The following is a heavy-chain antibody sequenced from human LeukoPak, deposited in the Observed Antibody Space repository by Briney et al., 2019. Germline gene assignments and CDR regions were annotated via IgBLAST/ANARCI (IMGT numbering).Heavy chain of an antibody. CDR2: VDPEDGET. Sequence: GATVKLSCKVSGYTFTDYYMHWVQQAPGKGLEWMGLVDPEDGETIYAEKFQGRVTITADTSTDTAYMELSSLRSEDTAVYYRATARGMGYSLYWGQGTLVTVSS. D-gene: IGHD5-18*01. CDR3: ATARGMGYSLY. CDR1: GYTFTDYY. J-gene: IGHJ4*02. V-gene: IGHV1-69-2*01.